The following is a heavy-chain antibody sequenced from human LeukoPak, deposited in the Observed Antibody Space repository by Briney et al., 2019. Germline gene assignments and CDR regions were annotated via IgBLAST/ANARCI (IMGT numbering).Heavy chain of an antibody. CDR1: GGAISSYY. CDR2: IYYSGGT. J-gene: IGHJ4*02. D-gene: IGHD3-16*01. CDR3: ARGVWAVSLYYFDH. Sequence: SSETLSLTCTVSGGAISSYYWSWIRQPPGKGLEWIGYIYYSGGTNYNPSLKSRVTISADMSKNQLSLKLTSVTAADTAVYYCARGVWAVSLYYFDHWGQGTLVTVSS. V-gene: IGHV4-59*01.